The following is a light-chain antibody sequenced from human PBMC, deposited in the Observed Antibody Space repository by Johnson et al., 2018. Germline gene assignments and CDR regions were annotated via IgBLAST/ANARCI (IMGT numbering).Light chain of an antibody. V-gene: IGLV1-51*02. CDR2: ENN. Sequence: QSVLTQPPSVSAAPGQKVTISCSGRSSNIGNNYVSWYQQLPGTAPKLLIYENNKRPSGIPDRFSGSKSGTSDTLGITGLQTGDEADYYCGTWDSSLSAGNVFGTGTKVTVL. CDR1: SSNIGNNY. J-gene: IGLJ1*01. CDR3: GTWDSSLSAGNV.